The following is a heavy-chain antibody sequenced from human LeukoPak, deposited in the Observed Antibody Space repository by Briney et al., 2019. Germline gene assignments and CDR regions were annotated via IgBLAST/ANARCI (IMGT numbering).Heavy chain of an antibody. V-gene: IGHV1-69*13. J-gene: IGHJ3*02. Sequence: SVKVSCKASGYTFTGYYMHWVRQAPGQGLEWMGGIIPIFGTANYAQKFQGRVTITADESTSTAYMELSSLRSEDTAVYYCARDLGGELYAFDIWGQGTMVTVSS. CDR3: ARDLGGELYAFDI. CDR2: IIPIFGTA. D-gene: IGHD3-16*01. CDR1: GYTFTGYY.